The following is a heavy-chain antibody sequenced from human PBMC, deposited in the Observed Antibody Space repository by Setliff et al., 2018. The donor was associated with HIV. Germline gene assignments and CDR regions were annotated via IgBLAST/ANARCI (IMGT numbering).Heavy chain of an antibody. D-gene: IGHD5-18*01. CDR1: GGSISSYY. V-gene: IGHV4-4*07. CDR2: IYASGRT. J-gene: IGHJ6*03. Sequence: SETLSLTCTVSGGSISSYYWSWIRQPAGKGLEWIGRIYASGRTNYNPSLKSRVTLSVDTSKNQFSLKVTSVTAADTAVYYCAREIQFSAATYYYYYMDDWGRGTTVTVSS. CDR3: AREIQFSAATYYYYYMDD.